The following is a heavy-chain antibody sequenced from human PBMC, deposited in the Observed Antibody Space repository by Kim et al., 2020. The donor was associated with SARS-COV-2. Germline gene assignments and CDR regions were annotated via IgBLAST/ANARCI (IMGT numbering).Heavy chain of an antibody. J-gene: IGHJ4*02. CDR1: GFTFSTYG. CDR2: ISYDGDDN. V-gene: IGHV3-30*18. Sequence: GGSLRLSCATSGFTFSTYGIHWVRQAPGKGLEWVAVISYDGDDNYYADSVKGRFTISRDNSKNTLYLQMNSLRADDTAVYYCAKGRWYGDSASDYWGQGTLVTVSS. CDR3: AKGRWYGDSASDY. D-gene: IGHD4-17*01.